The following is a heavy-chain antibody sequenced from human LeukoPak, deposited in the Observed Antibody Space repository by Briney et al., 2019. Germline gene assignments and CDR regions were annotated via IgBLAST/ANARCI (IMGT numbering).Heavy chain of an antibody. J-gene: IGHJ4*02. D-gene: IGHD3-22*01. CDR1: GGSISSSSYY. Sequence: SSETLSLTCTVSGGSISSSSYYWGWIRQPPGKGLEWIGCISYSGNTYYNPSLKSRVTISVDTSKKQFSLKLTSVTAADTAFYYCARDSSGFYYARMLNYWGQGTLVTVSS. V-gene: IGHV4-39*07. CDR3: ARDSSGFYYARMLNY. CDR2: ISYSGNT.